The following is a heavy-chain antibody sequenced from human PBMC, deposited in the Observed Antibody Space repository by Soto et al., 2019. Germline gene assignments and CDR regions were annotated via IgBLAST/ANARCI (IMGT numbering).Heavy chain of an antibody. CDR3: ARETVPNYYDSSGYYLDAFDI. V-gene: IGHV3-48*02. D-gene: IGHD3-22*01. CDR1: GFTFSSYS. Sequence: EVQLVESGGGLVQPGGFLRLSCAASGFTFSSYSMNWVRQAPGKGLEWVSYISSSSSTIYYADSVKGRFTISRDNAKNSLYLQMNSLRDEDTAVYYCARETVPNYYDSSGYYLDAFDIWGQGTMVTVSS. CDR2: ISSSSSTI. J-gene: IGHJ3*02.